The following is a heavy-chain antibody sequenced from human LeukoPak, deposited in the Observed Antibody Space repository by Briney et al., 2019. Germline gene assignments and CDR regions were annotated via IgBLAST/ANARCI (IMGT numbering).Heavy chain of an antibody. J-gene: IGHJ5*02. CDR3: ARDPYYYGSGNWFDP. V-gene: IGHV1-69*13. Sequence: SVKVSCKASGGTFSSYAISWVRQAPGQGLEWMGGIIPIFGTANYAQKFQGRVTITADESTSTAYMELSSLRSEDTAVYYCARDPYYYGSGNWFDPWGQGTLVTVSS. CDR1: GGTFSSYA. D-gene: IGHD3-10*01. CDR2: IIPIFGTA.